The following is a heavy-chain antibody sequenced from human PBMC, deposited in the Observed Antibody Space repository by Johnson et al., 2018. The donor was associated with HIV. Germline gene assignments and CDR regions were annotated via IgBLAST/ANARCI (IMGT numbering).Heavy chain of an antibody. J-gene: IGHJ3*02. CDR2: ISGSVGTI. CDR1: GFSFSDYY. D-gene: IGHD2-2*03. Sequence: QVQLVESGGGLVKPGGSLRLSCTASGFSFSDYYMSWIRQAPGKGLEWVSYISGSVGTIYNADSVKGRFTISRDNAKNSLYLQMNSLRAEDTAVYYCASGYCSSTSCYGRKLLDDAFDIWGQGTMVTVSS. CDR3: ASGYCSSTSCYGRKLLDDAFDI. V-gene: IGHV3-11*04.